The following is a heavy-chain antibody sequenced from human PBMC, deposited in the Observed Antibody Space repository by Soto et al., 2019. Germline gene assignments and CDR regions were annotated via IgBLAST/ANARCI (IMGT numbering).Heavy chain of an antibody. D-gene: IGHD1-26*01. CDR3: ARVVAQSGNSEKNWFDP. CDR1: GYTFTSYG. CDR2: ISTYNGNT. J-gene: IGHJ5*02. V-gene: IGHV1-18*01. Sequence: QVQLVQSGAEVKKPGASVKVSCKASGYTFTSYGISWVRQAPGQGLEWMGWISTYNGNTNYAQKLQCRVTMTTDTSTSTAYMELRSLRSDDTAVYYCARVVAQSGNSEKNWFDPWGQGTLVTVSS.